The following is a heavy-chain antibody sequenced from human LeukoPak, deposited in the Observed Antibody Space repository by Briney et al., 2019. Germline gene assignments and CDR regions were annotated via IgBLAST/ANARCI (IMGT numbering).Heavy chain of an antibody. Sequence: PGGSLRLSCATSGFTLTTFWMHWVRQAPGKGLVWVSRINHDGSSTNYADSVKGRFTISRDNAKNTVYLQMNSLRAEDTAVYYCVRDWRYDSSGYWQKYFDTWGQGTLVTVSS. V-gene: IGHV3-74*01. CDR1: GFTLTTFW. CDR2: INHDGSST. D-gene: IGHD3-22*01. CDR3: VRDWRYDSSGYWQKYFDT. J-gene: IGHJ4*02.